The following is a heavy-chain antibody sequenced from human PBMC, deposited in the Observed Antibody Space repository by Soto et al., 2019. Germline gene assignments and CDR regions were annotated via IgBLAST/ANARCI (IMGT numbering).Heavy chain of an antibody. J-gene: IGHJ6*02. V-gene: IGHV4-34*01. CDR3: ARGRGYSYGYLPGMDV. Sequence: XETLSLTFAVYGGSFSGYYWSWMRQPPGKGLEWIGEINHSGSTNYNPSLKSRVTISVDTSKNQFSLKLSSVTAADTAVYYCARGRGYSYGYLPGMDVWGQGTTVTVSS. CDR2: INHSGST. CDR1: GGSFSGYY. D-gene: IGHD5-18*01.